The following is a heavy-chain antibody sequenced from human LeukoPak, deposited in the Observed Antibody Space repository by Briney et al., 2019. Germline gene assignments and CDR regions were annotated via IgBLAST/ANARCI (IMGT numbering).Heavy chain of an antibody. CDR2: INHSGST. V-gene: IGHV4-34*01. D-gene: IGHD5-24*01. CDR3: ARDGLDGD. Sequence: SETLSLTCAVYGGSFSGYYWSWIRQPPGKGLEWIGEINHSGSTNYNPSLSLKSGVTISIDTSKNQISLTLSSVTAADTAVYYCARDGLDGDWGQGTLVTVSS. J-gene: IGHJ4*02. CDR1: GGSFSGYY.